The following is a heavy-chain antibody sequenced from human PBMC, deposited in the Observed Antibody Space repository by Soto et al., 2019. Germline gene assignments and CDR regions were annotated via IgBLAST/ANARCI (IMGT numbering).Heavy chain of an antibody. Sequence: SETLSLTCSVSGDSIGSSTNYWGWVRQPPGKGLEWIGTIYHSGNTYYNPTLKSRVAISVDMSKNQFSLRLNSVTAADTAVYYCARHEWLQLWLVTEYWGQGALVTVSS. D-gene: IGHD5-18*01. CDR2: IYHSGNT. CDR3: ARHEWLQLWLVTEY. V-gene: IGHV4-39*01. CDR1: GDSIGSSTNY. J-gene: IGHJ4*02.